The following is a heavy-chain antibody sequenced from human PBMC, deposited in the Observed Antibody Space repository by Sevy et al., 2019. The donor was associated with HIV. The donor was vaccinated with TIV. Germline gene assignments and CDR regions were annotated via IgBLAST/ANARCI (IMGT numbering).Heavy chain of an antibody. D-gene: IGHD3-22*01. J-gene: IGHJ4*02. Sequence: GGSLRLSCEASGFDVGTNYMNWVRQAPGRGLEWVSVIYSSGDTDCADSVKGRFTISRANSRNTLYLQINSLRAEDTAVYYYASSLLYLYESNGHYPLDYWGRGTLVTVSS. CDR2: IYSSGDT. V-gene: IGHV3-53*01. CDR3: ASSLLYLYESNGHYPLDY. CDR1: GFDVGTNY.